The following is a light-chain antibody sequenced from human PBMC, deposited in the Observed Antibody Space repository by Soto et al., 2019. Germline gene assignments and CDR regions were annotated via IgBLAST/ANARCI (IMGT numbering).Light chain of an antibody. CDR1: QYVRGNF. J-gene: IGKJ1*01. Sequence: EGVFTQSPGTLSLSPWERATLSCKANQYVRGNFLACYQQKPGQPPKLLIYGASIRATGIPDRFSCSGSGTDFTLTISRLAPEDFAVYYCQQDGIALKTFGQVSEV. CDR2: GAS. CDR3: QQDGIALKT. V-gene: IGKV3-20*01.